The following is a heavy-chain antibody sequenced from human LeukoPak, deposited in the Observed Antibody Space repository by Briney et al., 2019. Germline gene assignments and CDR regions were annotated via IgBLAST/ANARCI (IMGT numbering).Heavy chain of an antibody. CDR1: GASITSHY. CDR2: IYISGSA. J-gene: IGHJ4*02. V-gene: IGHV4-4*07. Sequence: PSEAVSLTCTVSGASITSHYWSWIRQPAGKGLEWIGRIYISGSANYTSSLQSRVTMSVDTSKNQFSLKLTSVTAADTAVYYCARALNPLPGTYYFDYWGEGTLVT. CDR3: ARALNPLPGTYYFDY. D-gene: IGHD2-15*01.